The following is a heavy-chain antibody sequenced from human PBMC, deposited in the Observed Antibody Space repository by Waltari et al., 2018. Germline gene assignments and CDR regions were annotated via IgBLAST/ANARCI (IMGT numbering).Heavy chain of an antibody. Sequence: QVQLVDSGGGVVQPGRSLRLSCAASGFTFDSYAMHWVRQAPGKGLEGVAVVSFDGSNECYADSVKGRFTISRDNSKNTLYLQMNTLRTEDTAMYFCSRTKLGGYKYYFDHWGQGTLVTVSS. J-gene: IGHJ4*02. V-gene: IGHV3-30*04. CDR3: SRTKLGGYKYYFDH. CDR2: VSFDGSNE. D-gene: IGHD2-15*01. CDR1: GFTFDSYA.